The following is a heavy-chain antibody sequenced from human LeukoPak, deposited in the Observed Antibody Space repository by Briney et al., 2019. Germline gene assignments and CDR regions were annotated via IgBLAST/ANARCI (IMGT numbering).Heavy chain of an antibody. CDR1: GGTFSSYA. CDR2: IIPILGIA. Sequence: SVKVSCKASGGTFSSYAISWVRPAPGQGLEWMGRIIPILGIANYAQKFQGRVTITADKSTSTAYMELSSLRSEDTAVYYCAREPGWFDPWGQGTLVTVSS. CDR3: AREPGWFDP. J-gene: IGHJ5*02. V-gene: IGHV1-69*04.